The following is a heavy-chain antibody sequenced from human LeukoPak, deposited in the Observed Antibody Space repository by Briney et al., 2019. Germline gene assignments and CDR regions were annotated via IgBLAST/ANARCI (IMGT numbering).Heavy chain of an antibody. CDR3: ARGRGTDIVATYFDY. CDR1: GGSFSGYY. J-gene: IGHJ4*02. CDR2: INHSGST. Sequence: SETLSLTCAVYGGSFSGYYWSWIRQPPGKGLEWIGEINHSGSTNYNPSLKSRVTISVDTSKNQFSLKLSFVTAADTAVYYCARGRGTDIVATYFDYWGQGTLVTVSS. V-gene: IGHV4-34*01. D-gene: IGHD5-12*01.